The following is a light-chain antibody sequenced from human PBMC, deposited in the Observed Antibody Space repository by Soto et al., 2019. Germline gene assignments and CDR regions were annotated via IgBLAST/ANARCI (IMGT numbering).Light chain of an antibody. V-gene: IGKV3-11*01. CDR2: DAS. CDR1: QSVSSY. Sequence: EIVLTQSPATLSLSPGERATLSCRASQSVSSYLSWYQQKPGQAPRLLIYDASNRATGIPARFSGSGSGTDFTLSISSLEPEDFAVYYCQQRSSCPRITFGQGTRLEIK. J-gene: IGKJ5*01. CDR3: QQRSSCPRIT.